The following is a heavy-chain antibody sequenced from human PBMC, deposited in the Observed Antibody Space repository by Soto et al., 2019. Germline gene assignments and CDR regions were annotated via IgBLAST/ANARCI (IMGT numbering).Heavy chain of an antibody. Sequence: HPGGSLRLSCAASGFTFSTYAMHWVRQAPGKGLEYVSAISSTGVSTYYADSVKGRFTISRDNSENTLFLQMGSLRAEDMAVYYCAARYCSGGSCLYFQHWGQGTLVTVS. D-gene: IGHD2-15*01. J-gene: IGHJ1*01. V-gene: IGHV3-64*02. CDR3: AARYCSGGSCLYFQH. CDR2: ISSTGVST. CDR1: GFTFSTYA.